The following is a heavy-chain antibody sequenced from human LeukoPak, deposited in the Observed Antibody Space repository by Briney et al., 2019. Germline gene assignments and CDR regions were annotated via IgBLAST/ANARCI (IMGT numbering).Heavy chain of an antibody. Sequence: SVKVSCKASGGTFSSYTISWVRQAPGQGLEWMGRIIPILGIANYAQKFQGRVTITAEKSTSTAYMELSSLRSEDTAVYYCARDASNYYYDSSGYYPFDYWGQGTLVTVSS. CDR3: ARDASNYYYDSSGYYPFDY. CDR2: IIPILGIA. V-gene: IGHV1-69*04. D-gene: IGHD3-22*01. CDR1: GGTFSSYT. J-gene: IGHJ4*02.